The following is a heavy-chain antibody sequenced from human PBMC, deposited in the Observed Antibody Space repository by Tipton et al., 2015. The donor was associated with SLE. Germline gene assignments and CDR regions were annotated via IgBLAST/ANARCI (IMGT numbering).Heavy chain of an antibody. CDR1: GGSISSHY. CDR3: ARHSSRGDY. J-gene: IGHJ4*02. D-gene: IGHD6-13*01. CDR2: IYYSGST. Sequence: TLSLTCTVSGGSISSHYWSWIRQPPGKGLEWIGYIYYSGSTNYNPSLKSRVTISVDTSKNQFSLKVSSVTATDTAVYYCARHSSRGDYWGQGTLVTVSS. V-gene: IGHV4-59*11.